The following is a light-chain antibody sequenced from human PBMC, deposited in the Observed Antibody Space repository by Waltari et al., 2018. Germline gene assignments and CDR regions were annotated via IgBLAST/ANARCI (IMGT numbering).Light chain of an antibody. Sequence: QSALTQPATVSGSPTQSITISCTGTSSDVGSYTLVSWYQQHPGSAPKLMLFDVNKRPPGISNRFSGSKSGNTASLTISGLQAEDEADYYCCSYAGSSTFVFGGGTKLTVL. CDR2: DVN. CDR1: SSDVGSYTL. V-gene: IGLV2-23*02. CDR3: CSYAGSSTFV. J-gene: IGLJ2*01.